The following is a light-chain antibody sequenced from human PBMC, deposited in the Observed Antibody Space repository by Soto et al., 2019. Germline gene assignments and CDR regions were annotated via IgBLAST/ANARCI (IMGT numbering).Light chain of an antibody. CDR3: QQSYSTPRLT. J-gene: IGKJ4*01. Sequence: DIQMTQSPSSLSASVGDRVTITCRASQSISSYLNWYQQKPGKAPKLLIYAASSLQSGVPSRLSGSGSGTDFILTISSLQPEDFATYYCQQSYSTPRLTFGGGTKVEIK. CDR2: AAS. CDR1: QSISSY. V-gene: IGKV1-39*01.